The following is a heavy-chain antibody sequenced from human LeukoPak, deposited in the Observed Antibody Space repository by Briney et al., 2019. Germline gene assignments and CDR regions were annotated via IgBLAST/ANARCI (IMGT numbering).Heavy chain of an antibody. Sequence: GGSLRLSCAASGFTFSSYGMHWVRQAPGKGLEWVAVISYDGSNKYYADSVKGRFTISRDNSKNTLYLQMNSLRAEDTAVYYCAKGLVEQWLVLWFDPWGQGTLATVSS. CDR2: ISYDGSNK. CDR1: GFTFSSYG. V-gene: IGHV3-30*18. J-gene: IGHJ5*02. CDR3: AKGLVEQWLVLWFDP. D-gene: IGHD6-19*01.